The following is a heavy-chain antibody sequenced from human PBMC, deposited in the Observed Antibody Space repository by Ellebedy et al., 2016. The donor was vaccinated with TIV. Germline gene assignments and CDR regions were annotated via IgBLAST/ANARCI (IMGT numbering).Heavy chain of an antibody. CDR1: GFTFSSYS. CDR2: ISSSSSYI. J-gene: IGHJ6*02. CDR3: ARESQVASSGWYGPYAYYYYYGMDV. D-gene: IGHD6-19*01. V-gene: IGHV3-21*01. Sequence: GGSLRLXXAASGFTFSSYSMNWVRQAPGKGLEWVSSISSSSSYIYYADSVKGRFTISRDNAKNSLYLQMNSLRAEDTAVYYCARESQVASSGWYGPYAYYYYYGMDVWGQGTTVTVSS.